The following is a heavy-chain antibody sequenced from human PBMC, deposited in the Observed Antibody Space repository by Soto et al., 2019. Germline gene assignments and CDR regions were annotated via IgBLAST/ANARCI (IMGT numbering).Heavy chain of an antibody. V-gene: IGHV3-23*01. CDR2: VLQTGSST. J-gene: IGHJ4*02. D-gene: IGHD4-17*01. CDR3: AKDFTPDGYWDFDY. CDR1: GFTFSTYT. Sequence: GGSLRLSCAASGFTFSTYTMNWVRQAPGKGLEWVSAVLQTGSSTFYADSVKGRFTISRDNSQNTLYLQMNNLRAEDTAVYYCAKDFTPDGYWDFDYWGQGTLVTSPQ.